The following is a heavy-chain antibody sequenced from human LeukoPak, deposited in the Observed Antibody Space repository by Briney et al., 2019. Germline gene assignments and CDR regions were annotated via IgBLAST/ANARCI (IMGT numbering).Heavy chain of an antibody. Sequence: SETLSLTCAVYGGSFSDYFWNWIRQTPGKGLEWIGEINHGGGTNYNPSLKSRATISVDTSKKQFSLNLTSVTAADTAVYYCAREVLGDSSSYYFDYWGQGTLVTVSS. V-gene: IGHV4-34*01. J-gene: IGHJ4*02. CDR1: GGSFSDYF. D-gene: IGHD6-13*01. CDR3: AREVLGDSSSYYFDY. CDR2: INHGGGT.